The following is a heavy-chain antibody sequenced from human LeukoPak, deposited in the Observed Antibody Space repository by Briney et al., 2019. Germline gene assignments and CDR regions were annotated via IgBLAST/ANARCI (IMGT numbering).Heavy chain of an antibody. CDR3: TTESSSGSYYPFDY. CDR1: GFTFSNAW. Sequence: SGGSLRLSCAASGFTFSNAWMSWVRQAPGKGREWVGRIKSKTDGGTTDYAAPVKGRFTISRDDSKNTLYLQMNSLKTEDTAVYYCTTESSSGSYYPFDYWXXXTLVTVSS. D-gene: IGHD1-26*01. J-gene: IGHJ4*01. V-gene: IGHV3-15*01. CDR2: IKSKTDGGTT.